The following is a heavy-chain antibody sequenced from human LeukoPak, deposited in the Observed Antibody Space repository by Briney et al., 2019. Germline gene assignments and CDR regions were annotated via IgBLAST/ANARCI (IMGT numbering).Heavy chain of an antibody. CDR2: IWNDGSNK. CDR3: AKDSANITIFGLFDY. J-gene: IGHJ4*02. Sequence: GGSLRLSCAASGFTFSSYGMHWVRQAPGKGLEWVAVIWNDGSNKYYADSVKGRFTISRDNSKNTLYLQMNSLRAEDTAVYYCAKDSANITIFGLFDYWGQGTLVTVSS. V-gene: IGHV3-33*06. CDR1: GFTFSSYG. D-gene: IGHD3-3*01.